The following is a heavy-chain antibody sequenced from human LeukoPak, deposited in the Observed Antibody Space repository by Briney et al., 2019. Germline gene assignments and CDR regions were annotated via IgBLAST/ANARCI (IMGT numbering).Heavy chain of an antibody. Sequence: GASVKVSCTASGYTFTSYAMHWVRQAPGQRLEWMGWINAGNGNTKYSQKFQGRVTITRDTSASTAYMELSSLRSEDTAVYYCARPYPRGAFDIWGQGTMVTVSS. J-gene: IGHJ3*02. D-gene: IGHD2-2*01. V-gene: IGHV1-3*01. CDR2: INAGNGNT. CDR3: ARPYPRGAFDI. CDR1: GYTFTSYA.